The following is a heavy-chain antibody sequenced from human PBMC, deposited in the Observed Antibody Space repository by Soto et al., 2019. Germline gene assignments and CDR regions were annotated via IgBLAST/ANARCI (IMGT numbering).Heavy chain of an antibody. CDR2: IYYSGST. D-gene: IGHD6-13*01. CDR3: ARAYAGNCFDY. J-gene: IGHJ4*02. V-gene: IGHV4-59*01. CDR1: GGSISSYY. Sequence: SETLSLTCTVSGGSISSYYWSWIRQPPGKGLEWIGYIYYSGSTNYNPSLKSRVTISVDTSKNQFSLKLSSVTAADTAVYYCARAYAGNCFDYWGQGTLVTVSS.